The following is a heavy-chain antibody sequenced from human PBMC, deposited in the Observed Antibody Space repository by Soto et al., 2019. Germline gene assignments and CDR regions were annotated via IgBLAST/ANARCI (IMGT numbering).Heavy chain of an antibody. J-gene: IGHJ4*02. CDR2: ISGSGVST. CDR1: GFTFSSYA. D-gene: IGHD2-2*02. Sequence: EVQLLESGGGLVQPGGSLRLSCAASGFTFSSYAMSWVRQAPGKGLGWVSAISGSGVSTYYAGSVKGRFTVSRDNSKNTLYLQMNSLRAEDTAVYYCAEQEGPHTPFDYWGQGTLVTVSS. CDR3: AEQEGPHTPFDY. V-gene: IGHV3-23*01.